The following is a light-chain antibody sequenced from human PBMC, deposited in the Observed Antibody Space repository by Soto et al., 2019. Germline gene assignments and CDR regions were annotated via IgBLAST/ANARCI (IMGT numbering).Light chain of an antibody. CDR1: SSDVGGYNY. J-gene: IGLJ2*01. CDR2: DVS. CDR3: NSYTISSTLV. V-gene: IGLV2-14*03. Sequence: QSALTQPASVSGSPGQSITISCTGTSSDVGGYNYVSWYQHHPGKAPKLIIYDVSNPPSGVSNRFSGSKSGNTASLTISGLPAEDEADYYCNSYTISSTLVFGGGTKVTVL.